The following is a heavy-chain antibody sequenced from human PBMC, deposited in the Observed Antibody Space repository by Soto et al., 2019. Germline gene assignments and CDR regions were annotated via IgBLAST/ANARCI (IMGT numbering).Heavy chain of an antibody. D-gene: IGHD2-2*01. CDR3: ARGPATAPDAY. J-gene: IGHJ4*02. CDR2: INPSGGTT. V-gene: IGHV1-46*01. CDR1: GYIFTSYY. Sequence: ASVKVSCKTSGYIFTSYYIHWVRQAPGQGLEWMGIINPSGGTTTYAQKFQGRVTMTRDTSTSTVYMELSSLRSEDTAVYYCARGPATAPDAYWALGTLVTGSS.